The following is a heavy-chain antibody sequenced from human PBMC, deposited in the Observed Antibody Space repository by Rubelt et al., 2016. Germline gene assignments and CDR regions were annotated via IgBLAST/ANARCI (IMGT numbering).Heavy chain of an antibody. CDR3: ARGYRVFDY. D-gene: IGHD1-14*01. J-gene: IGHJ4*02. CDR2: INNSGST. Sequence: QVQLQQWGAGLLKPSETLSLTCAVYGGSFSGYYWSWIRQPPGKGLEWIGEINNSGSTHYNPSLKIRVKISVDTSSNQFSLKLSSVTAADTAVYYCARGYRVFDYWGQGTLVTVSS. V-gene: IGHV4-34*01. CDR1: GGSFSGYY.